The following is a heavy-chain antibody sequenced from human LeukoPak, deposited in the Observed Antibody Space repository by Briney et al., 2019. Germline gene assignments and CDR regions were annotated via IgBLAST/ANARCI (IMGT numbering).Heavy chain of an antibody. CDR3: VRDGIRDIPGIITIRYDF. V-gene: IGHV3-7*05. Sequence: QPGGSLSLSCSASSFTFSVYWMTWVRQPPGRGREWVATIKEDGTDKYYVDPVRGRFTISRDNDENSVYLQMDRLTAEDTALYFCVRDGIRDIPGIITIRYDFWGQGTLVTVSS. D-gene: IGHD3-10*01. CDR1: SFTFSVYW. J-gene: IGHJ4*02. CDR2: IKEDGTDK.